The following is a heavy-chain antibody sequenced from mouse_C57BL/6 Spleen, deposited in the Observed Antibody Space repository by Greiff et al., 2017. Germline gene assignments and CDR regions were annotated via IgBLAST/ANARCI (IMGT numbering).Heavy chain of an antibody. CDR3: AMIRDYGSSYDY. CDR1: GYTFTSYW. Sequence: QVQLQQPGAELVRPGSSVKLSCKASGYTFTSYWMHWVKQRPIQGLEWIGNIDPSDSDTHYNQKFKDKATLTVDKSSSTAYMQLSSLTSEDSAVYYCAMIRDYGSSYDYWGQGTTLTVSS. J-gene: IGHJ2*01. CDR2: IDPSDSDT. D-gene: IGHD1-1*01. V-gene: IGHV1-52*01.